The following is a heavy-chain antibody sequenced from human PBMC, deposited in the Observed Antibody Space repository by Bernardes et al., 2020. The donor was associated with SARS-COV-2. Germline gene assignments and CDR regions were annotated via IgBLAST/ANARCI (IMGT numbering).Heavy chain of an antibody. CDR1: GYTFTSYD. CDR2: MNPNSGNT. CDR3: ARVPPHIVVRGVGWFDP. J-gene: IGHJ5*02. V-gene: IGHV1-8*01. Sequence: ASVKVSCKASGYTFTSYDINWVRQATGQGLEWMGWMNPNSGNTGYAQKFQGRVTMTRNTSISTAYMELSSLRSEDTAVYYCARVPPHIVVRGVGWFDPWGQGTLVTVSS. D-gene: IGHD2-2*01.